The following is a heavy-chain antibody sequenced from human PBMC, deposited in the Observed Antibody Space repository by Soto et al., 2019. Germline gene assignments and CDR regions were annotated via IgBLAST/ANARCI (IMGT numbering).Heavy chain of an antibody. Sequence: GGSLRLSCAASGFTFSSYGMHWVRQAPGKGLEWVAVISYDGSNKYYADSVKGRFTISRDNSKNTLYLQMNSLRAEDTAVYYCAKVVYDSSGYYYSDYYSGMDVWGQGTTVTVSS. CDR2: ISYDGSNK. V-gene: IGHV3-30*18. J-gene: IGHJ6*02. D-gene: IGHD3-22*01. CDR3: AKVVYDSSGYYYSDYYSGMDV. CDR1: GFTFSSYG.